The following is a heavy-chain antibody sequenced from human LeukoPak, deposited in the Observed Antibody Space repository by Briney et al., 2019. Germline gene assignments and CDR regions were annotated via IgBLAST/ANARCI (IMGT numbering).Heavy chain of an antibody. CDR2: IIPIFGTA. D-gene: IGHD2-2*01. CDR3: ARGYCSSTSCYASPDFDY. J-gene: IGHJ4*02. V-gene: IGHV1-69*13. CDR1: GGTFSSYA. Sequence: SVKVSCKASGGTFSSYAISWVRQAPGQGLEWMGGIIPIFGTANYAQKFQGRVTITADESTSTAYMELRSLRSDDTAVYYCARGYCSSTSCYASPDFDYWGQGTLVTVSS.